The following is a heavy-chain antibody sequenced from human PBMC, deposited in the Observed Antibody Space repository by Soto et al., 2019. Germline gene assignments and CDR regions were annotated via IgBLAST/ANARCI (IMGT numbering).Heavy chain of an antibody. J-gene: IGHJ4*02. V-gene: IGHV4-34*01. CDR1: GGSGGSFSGYY. CDR3: ATKLYKWNIWMIY. D-gene: IGHD1-1*01. Sequence: SETLSLTCAVYGGSGGSFSGYYWSWIRQPPGKGLEWIGEINHSGSTKYNPALKSRVTISVDKSNNHFSLSLTSVTAADTAVYYCATKLYKWNIWMIYWGPGILVTVSS. CDR2: INHSGST.